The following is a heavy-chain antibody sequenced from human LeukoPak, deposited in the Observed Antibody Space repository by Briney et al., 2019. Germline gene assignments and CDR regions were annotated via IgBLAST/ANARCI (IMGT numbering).Heavy chain of an antibody. J-gene: IGHJ5*02. Sequence: GGSLRLSCVASGFTFSDYYMSWIRQAPGKGLEWVSYISRSGSTIYYADSVKGRFTISRDNAKNSLYLQMNSLRAEDTAVYYCARERENYDILTGYSPDWFDPWGQGTLVTVSS. CDR1: GFTFSDYY. CDR3: ARERENYDILTGYSPDWFDP. D-gene: IGHD3-9*01. V-gene: IGHV3-11*01. CDR2: ISRSGSTI.